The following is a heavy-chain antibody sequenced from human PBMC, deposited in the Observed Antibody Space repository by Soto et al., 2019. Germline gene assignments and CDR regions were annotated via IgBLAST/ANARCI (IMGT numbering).Heavy chain of an antibody. D-gene: IGHD4-17*01. CDR3: ARFSIPPVTFDY. CDR2: IYYSGST. Sequence: SETLSLTCTVSGGSISSYYWSWFRQPPGKGLEWIGYIYYSGSTNYNPSLKSRVTISVDTSKNQFSLKLSSVTAADTAVYYCARFSIPPVTFDYWGQGTLVTVSS. V-gene: IGHV4-59*01. J-gene: IGHJ4*02. CDR1: GGSISSYY.